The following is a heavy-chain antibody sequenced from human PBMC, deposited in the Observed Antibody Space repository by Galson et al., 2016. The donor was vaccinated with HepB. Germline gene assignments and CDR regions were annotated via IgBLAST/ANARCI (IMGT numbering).Heavy chain of an antibody. CDR2: IWYDGGNK. CDR1: GFTFSNYG. D-gene: IGHD6-13*01. V-gene: IGHV3-33*01. Sequence: SLRLSCAASGFTFSNYGMHWVRQAPGKGLEWVAIIWYDGGNKYYADSVKGQFTISRDNSKNTPCLQMDSLRVEDTAVYYCVRDGAIHPSSWFDFWGQGTLVSVSS. J-gene: IGHJ4*02. CDR3: VRDGAIHPSSWFDF.